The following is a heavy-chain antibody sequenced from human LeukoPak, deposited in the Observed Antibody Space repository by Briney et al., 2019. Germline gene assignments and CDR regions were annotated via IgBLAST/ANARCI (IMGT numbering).Heavy chain of an antibody. CDR2: IYPGDSDT. D-gene: IGHD3-10*01. V-gene: IGHV5-51*01. Sequence: GESLKISCNTSGYNFNTYWNGWVRQQPGKGLEWMGIIYPGDSDTKYSPPFEGQVTISADKYINTAYLQWISLQASDTAMYYCVIYGSGSYFDYWGQGTLVIVSS. CDR3: VIYGSGSYFDY. J-gene: IGHJ4*02. CDR1: GYNFNTYW.